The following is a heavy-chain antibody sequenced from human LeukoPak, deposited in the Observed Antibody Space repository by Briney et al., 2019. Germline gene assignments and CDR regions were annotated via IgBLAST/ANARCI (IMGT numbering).Heavy chain of an antibody. CDR2: IYYSGST. V-gene: IGHV4-59*01. CDR3: ARYDFNKFFDY. D-gene: IGHD3-3*01. Sequence: SETLSLTCTVSGGSISNYYWSWIRQPPGKGLEWIGYIYYSGSTNYNPSLKSRVTMSVDTSKNQFSLKLSSVTAADTAVYYCARYDFNKFFDYWGQGTLVTVSS. CDR1: GGSISNYY. J-gene: IGHJ4*02.